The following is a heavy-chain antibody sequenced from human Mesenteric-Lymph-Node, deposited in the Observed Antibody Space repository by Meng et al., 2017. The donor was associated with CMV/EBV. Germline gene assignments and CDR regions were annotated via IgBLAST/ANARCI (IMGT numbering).Heavy chain of an antibody. J-gene: IGHJ6*02. D-gene: IGHD5-18*01. V-gene: IGHV4-30-4*08. CDR1: GGSISSGDYY. CDR2: IYYSGST. Sequence: SETLSLTCTVPGGSISSGDYYWSWIRQPPGKGLEWIGYIYYSGSTYYNPSLKSRVTISVDTSKNQFSLKLSSVTDADTDVYYCAGGYSYGIYYYYGMDVWGQGTTVTVSS. CDR3: AGGYSYGIYYYYGMDV.